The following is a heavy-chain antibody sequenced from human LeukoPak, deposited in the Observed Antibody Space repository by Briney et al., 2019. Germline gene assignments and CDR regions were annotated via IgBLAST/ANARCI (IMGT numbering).Heavy chain of an antibody. CDR3: VLRYFDPFDY. CDR1: GYSISSGYY. CDR2: IYHSGST. D-gene: IGHD3-9*01. J-gene: IGHJ4*02. V-gene: IGHV4-38-2*02. Sequence: SETLSLTCTVSGYSISSGYYWGWIRQPPGKGLEWIGSIYHSGSTYYNPSLKSRVTISVDTSKNQFSLKLSSVTAADAAVYYCVLRYFDPFDYWGQGTLVTVSS.